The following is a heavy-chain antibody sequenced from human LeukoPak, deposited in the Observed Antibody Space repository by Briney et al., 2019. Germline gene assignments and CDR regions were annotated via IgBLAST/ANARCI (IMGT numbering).Heavy chain of an antibody. J-gene: IGHJ4*02. CDR2: ISGSGGST. CDR1: GFTFRSYA. D-gene: IGHD2-15*01. V-gene: IGHV3-23*01. Sequence: GGSLRLSCAASGFTFRSYAMNWVRQAPGKGLEWVSGISGSGGSTYYADSVKGRFTMSRDNSKNTLYLQMNSLRAEDTAVYYCAKGVVVVAAKYYFDYWGQGTLVTVSS. CDR3: AKGVVVVAAKYYFDY.